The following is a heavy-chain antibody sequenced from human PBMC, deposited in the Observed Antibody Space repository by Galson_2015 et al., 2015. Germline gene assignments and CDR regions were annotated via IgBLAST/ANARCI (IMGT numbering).Heavy chain of an antibody. CDR3: ARVRQTRGPYGDDYDY. V-gene: IGHV1-18*01. CDR1: GYTFTSYG. Sequence: SVKVSCKASGYTFTSYGISWVRQAPGQGLEWMGWISAYNGNTNYAQKLQGRVTMTTDTSTSTAYMELRSLRSDDTAVYYCARVRQTRGPYGDDYDYWGQGTLVTVSS. D-gene: IGHD4-17*01. J-gene: IGHJ4*02. CDR2: ISAYNGNT.